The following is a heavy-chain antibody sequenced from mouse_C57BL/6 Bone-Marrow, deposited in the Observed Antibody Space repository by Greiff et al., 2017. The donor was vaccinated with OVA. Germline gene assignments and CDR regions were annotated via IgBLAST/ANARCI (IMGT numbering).Heavy chain of an antibody. CDR2: INPSSGYT. CDR1: GYTFTSYT. Sequence: QVQLKESGAELVRPGASVKMSCKASGYTFTSYTMHWVKQRPGQGLEWIGYINPSSGYTKYNQKFKDKATLTADKSSSTAYMQLSSLTSEDSAVYYCAREGDENWGQGTTLTVSS. J-gene: IGHJ2*01. CDR3: AREGDEN. V-gene: IGHV1-4*01.